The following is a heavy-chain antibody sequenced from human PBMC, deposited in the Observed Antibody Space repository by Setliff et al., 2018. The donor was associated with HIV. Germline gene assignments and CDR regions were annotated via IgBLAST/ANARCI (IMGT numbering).Heavy chain of an antibody. J-gene: IGHJ6*02. D-gene: IGHD6-13*01. Sequence: PSETLSLTCSVSGYSLSSASYWGWIRQSPEKGLEWIGSISLSGSTYYNPSLQSRVTISIDMSKNHFSLNLKSVTAADTAIYYCARGLTAPAAAGLEDGMEVWGQGTTVTVSS. CDR1: GYSLSSASY. CDR2: ISLSGST. CDR3: ARGLTAPAAAGLEDGMEV. V-gene: IGHV4-38-2*02.